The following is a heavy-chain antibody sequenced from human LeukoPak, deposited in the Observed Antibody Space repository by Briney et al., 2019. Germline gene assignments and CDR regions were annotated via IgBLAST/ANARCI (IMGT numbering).Heavy chain of an antibody. Sequence: KPSETLSLTCAVYGGSFSGYYWSWIRQPPGKGLEWIGEINHSGSTNYNPSLKSRVTISVDTSKNQFSLRLSSVTAADTAVYYCARVKYYYDGSAYSAFYYFDYWGQGTLVTVSS. D-gene: IGHD3-22*01. V-gene: IGHV4-34*01. CDR3: ARVKYYYDGSAYSAFYYFDY. CDR2: INHSGST. CDR1: GGSFSGYY. J-gene: IGHJ4*02.